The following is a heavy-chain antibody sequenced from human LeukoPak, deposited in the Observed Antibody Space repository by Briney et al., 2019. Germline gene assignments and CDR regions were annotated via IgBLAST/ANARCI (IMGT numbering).Heavy chain of an antibody. Sequence: SQTLSLTCAISGDSVSSNSAAWNWIRQSPSRGLEWLGRTYYRSKWYNDYAVSVKSRITINPDTSKNQFSLQLNSVTPEDTAVYYCARDGADYYDSSGHPGYWFDPWGQGTLVTVSS. J-gene: IGHJ5*02. CDR1: GDSVSSNSAA. D-gene: IGHD3-22*01. CDR2: TYYRSKWYN. CDR3: ARDGADYYDSSGHPGYWFDP. V-gene: IGHV6-1*01.